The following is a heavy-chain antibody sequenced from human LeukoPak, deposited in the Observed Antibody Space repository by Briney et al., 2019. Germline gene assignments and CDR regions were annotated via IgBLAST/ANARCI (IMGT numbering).Heavy chain of an antibody. CDR2: INPKSGGT. Sequence: GASVTVSCKTSGYTFSDYQLHWVRQAPGQGLEWMGKINPKSGGTNYAQKFQGRVTMTRDTSISTAYMDLNRLRSDDTAVYYCARVVAVTGTPVYYMDVWGKGTTVTVSS. V-gene: IGHV1-2*02. CDR3: ARVVAVTGTPVYYMDV. D-gene: IGHD6-19*01. J-gene: IGHJ6*03. CDR1: GYTFSDYQ.